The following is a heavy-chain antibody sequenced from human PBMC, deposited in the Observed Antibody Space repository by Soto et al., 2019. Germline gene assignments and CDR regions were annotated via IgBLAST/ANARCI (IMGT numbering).Heavy chain of an antibody. CDR1: GFTFSRYA. Sequence: QVQLVESGGGVVQPGRSLRLSCAASGFTFSRYAMHWVRQAPGKGLEWVAVISYDGSNKYYADSVTGRFTISRDNPKNTLYLQMNSLRAEDTAVYYCASTMDVWGQGTTVTVSS. J-gene: IGHJ6*02. CDR2: ISYDGSNK. V-gene: IGHV3-30-3*01. CDR3: ASTMDV.